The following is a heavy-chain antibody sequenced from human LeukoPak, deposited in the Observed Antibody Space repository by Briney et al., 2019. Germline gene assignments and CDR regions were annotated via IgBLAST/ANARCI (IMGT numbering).Heavy chain of an antibody. J-gene: IGHJ4*02. V-gene: IGHV3-66*01. CDR2: MYSVGST. D-gene: IGHD6-13*01. CDR1: GFTISANF. Sequence: PGGSLRLSCAASGFTISANFMRWVRQAPGKGLEWVSVMYSVGSTFYADSVKGRFTISRDGYKNTLDLQMDSLRVDDTAVYYCARDLSGYSFGFGGDLWGQGTLVTVSS. CDR3: ARDLSGYSFGFGGDL.